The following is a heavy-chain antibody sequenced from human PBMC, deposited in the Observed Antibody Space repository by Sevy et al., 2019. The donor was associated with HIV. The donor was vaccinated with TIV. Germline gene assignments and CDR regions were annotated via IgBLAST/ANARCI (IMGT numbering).Heavy chain of an antibody. CDR3: ARRYFDL. V-gene: IGHV3-7*03. CDR1: GFTFDMYW. Sequence: GGSLRLSCDASGFTFDMYWMQWVRQAPGKGLEWVANIRQDGNEIYYAASVRGRFTISRDNPKGSLYLQMNNLRVEDTATYYCARRYFDLWGQGTLVTVSS. CDR2: IRQDGNEI. J-gene: IGHJ4*02.